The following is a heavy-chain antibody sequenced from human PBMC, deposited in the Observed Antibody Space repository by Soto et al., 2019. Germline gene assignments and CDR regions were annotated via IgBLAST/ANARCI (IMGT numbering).Heavy chain of an antibody. Sequence: SETLSLTCTVSGGSTSSDNYWSWIRQPPGKGLEWIGHIYYSGNTDYNPSLKSRLAISIDTSKNQFSLKLSSVTAADTAVYFCAREGGESSDGLYYFDSWGQGSPVTVSS. D-gene: IGHD3-16*01. CDR2: IYYSGNT. CDR1: GGSTSSDNY. J-gene: IGHJ4*02. CDR3: AREGGESSDGLYYFDS. V-gene: IGHV4-30-4*01.